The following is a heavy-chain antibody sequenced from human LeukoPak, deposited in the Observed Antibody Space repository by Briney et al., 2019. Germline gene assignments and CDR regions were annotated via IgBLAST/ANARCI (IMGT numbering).Heavy chain of an antibody. V-gene: IGHV3-66*02. CDR3: ARDGGFGGPGGDNWFDS. CDR1: GFTVSAKY. D-gene: IGHD3-16*01. CDR2: IYSDGGT. Sequence: GGSLRLSCAASGFTVSAKYMSWVRQGPGEGLDWISSIYSDGGTNYADSVKGRFTISRDNSKNTLYLQMNSLRPEDTAVYYCARDGGFGGPGGDNWFDSWGQGALVTVSS. J-gene: IGHJ5*01.